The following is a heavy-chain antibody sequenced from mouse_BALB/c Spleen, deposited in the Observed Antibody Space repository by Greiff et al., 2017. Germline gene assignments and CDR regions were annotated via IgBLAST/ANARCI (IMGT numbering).Heavy chain of an antibody. D-gene: IGHD2-4*01. J-gene: IGHJ4*01. CDR1: GYTFSSYW. CDR3: ARTMITTVSYYYAMDY. V-gene: IGHV1-9*01. Sequence: VQLQQSGAELMKPGASVKISCKATGYTFSSYWIEWVKQRPGHGLEWIGEILPGSGSTNYNEKFKGKATFTADTSSNTAYMQLSSLTSEDSAVYYCARTMITTVSYYYAMDYWGQGTSVTVSS. CDR2: ILPGSGST.